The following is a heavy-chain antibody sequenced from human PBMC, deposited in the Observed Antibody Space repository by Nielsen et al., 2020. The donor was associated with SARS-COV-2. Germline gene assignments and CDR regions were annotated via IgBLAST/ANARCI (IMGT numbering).Heavy chain of an antibody. CDR2: INAGNGNT. V-gene: IGHV1-3*01. CDR3: AREYYDFWSGPLGEYFQH. Sequence: ASVKVSCKASGYTFTSYAMHWVRQAPGQRLEWMGWINAGNGNTKYSQKFQGRVTITRDTSASTAYMELSSLRSEDTAVYYCAREYYDFWSGPLGEYFQHWGQGTLVTVSS. CDR1: GYTFTSYA. J-gene: IGHJ1*01. D-gene: IGHD3-3*01.